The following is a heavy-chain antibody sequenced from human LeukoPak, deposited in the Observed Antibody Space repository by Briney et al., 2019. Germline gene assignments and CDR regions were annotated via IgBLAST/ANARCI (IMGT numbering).Heavy chain of an antibody. V-gene: IGHV4-59*01. CDR2: IYYSGTT. J-gene: IGHJ6*02. D-gene: IGHD3-3*01. CDR3: ARNIRFFGMDV. Sequence: SETLSLTCTVSGASISNYYWSWIRQSPGKGLEWIGYIYYSGTTNYNPSLKSRVTILVDTSKKQFSLKLSSVTAADTAVYYCARNIRFFGMDVWGQGTTVTVSS. CDR1: GASISNYY.